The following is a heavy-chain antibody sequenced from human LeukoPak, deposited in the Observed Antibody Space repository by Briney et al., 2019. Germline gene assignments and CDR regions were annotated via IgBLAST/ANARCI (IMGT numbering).Heavy chain of an antibody. Sequence: GGSLRLSCAASGFTFSSYGMHWVRQAPGKGLEWVAVIWYDGSNKYYADSVKGRFTISRDNSKNTLYLQMNSLRAEDTAVYYCARSGSGWYYFDYWGQGTLVTVSS. V-gene: IGHV3-33*01. CDR1: GFTFSSYG. J-gene: IGHJ4*02. CDR3: ARSGSGWYYFDY. CDR2: IWYDGSNK. D-gene: IGHD6-19*01.